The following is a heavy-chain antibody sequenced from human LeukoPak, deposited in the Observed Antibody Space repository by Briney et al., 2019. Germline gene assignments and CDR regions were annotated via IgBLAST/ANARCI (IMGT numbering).Heavy chain of an antibody. CDR1: GYTFTSYG. D-gene: IGHD4-17*01. CDR2: ISAYNGNT. V-gene: IGHV1-18*04. CDR3: ARDQHGVTTRWFDP. J-gene: IGHJ5*02. Sequence: GASVKVSCKASGYTFTSYGISWVRQAPGQRLERIAWISAYNGNTNYAQKLQGRVTMTTDTSTSTAYMELRSLRSDDTAVYYCARDQHGVTTRWFDPWGQGTLVTVSS.